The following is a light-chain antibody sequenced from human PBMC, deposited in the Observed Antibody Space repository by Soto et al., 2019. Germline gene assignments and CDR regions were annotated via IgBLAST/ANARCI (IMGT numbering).Light chain of an antibody. CDR1: QSVSTN. V-gene: IGKV3-15*01. Sequence: EIVMTQSPATLSVSPGERATLSCRTSQSVSTNVAWYQQKPGLAPRLLIYGASTRATGIPARFSGSGSGTEFTLTISSLQSEDFVVYYCQQCNNWPPITFGQGTRLEIK. J-gene: IGKJ5*01. CDR3: QQCNNWPPIT. CDR2: GAS.